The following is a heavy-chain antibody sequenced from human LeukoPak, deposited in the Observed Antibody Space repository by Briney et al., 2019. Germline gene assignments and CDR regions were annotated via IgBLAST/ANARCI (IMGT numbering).Heavy chain of an antibody. V-gene: IGHV3-9*03. CDR3: AKDLDYGGNSGLDY. Sequence: GGSLRLSCAASGFTFDDYAMHWVRQAPGKGLEWVSGISWNSGSIGCADSVKGRFTISRDNAKNSLYLQMNSLRAEDMALYYCAKDLDYGGNSGLDYWGQGTLVTVSS. D-gene: IGHD4-23*01. CDR2: ISWNSGSI. CDR1: GFTFDDYA. J-gene: IGHJ4*02.